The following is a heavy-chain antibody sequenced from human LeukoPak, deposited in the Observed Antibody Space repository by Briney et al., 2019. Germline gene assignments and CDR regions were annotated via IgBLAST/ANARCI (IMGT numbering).Heavy chain of an antibody. CDR3: ARGRYYDFWSGDQHDAFDI. D-gene: IGHD3-3*01. Sequence: PSETLSLTCTVSGGSLSSYYWSWIRQPAGKGLEWIGRIYTSGSTNYNPSLKSRVTMSVDTSKNQFSLKLSSVTAADTAVYYCARGRYYDFWSGDQHDAFDIWGQGTMVTVSS. CDR1: GGSLSSYY. CDR2: IYTSGST. V-gene: IGHV4-4*07. J-gene: IGHJ3*02.